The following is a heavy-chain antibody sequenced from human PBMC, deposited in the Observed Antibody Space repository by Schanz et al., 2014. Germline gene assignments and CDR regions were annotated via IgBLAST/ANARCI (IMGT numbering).Heavy chain of an antibody. CDR2: IHHSGSI. D-gene: IGHD3-3*02. CDR1: GFTVSSNY. CDR3: ARHLVNAYGMDV. J-gene: IGHJ6*02. Sequence: VQLVESGGGLIQPGGSLRLSCAVSGFTVSSNYMSWVRQSPGKGLQWIGEIHHSGSIIYNPSLRSGVTISMDTSKNQFFLKVTSVTAADTAVYYCARHLVNAYGMDVWGQGTAVTVSS. V-gene: IGHV4-34*01.